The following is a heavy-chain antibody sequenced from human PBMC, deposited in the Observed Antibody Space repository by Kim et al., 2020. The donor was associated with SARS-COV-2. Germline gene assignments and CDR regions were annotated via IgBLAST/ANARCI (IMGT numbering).Heavy chain of an antibody. V-gene: IGHV4-61*01. Sequence: SETLSLTCTVSGGSVSSGSYYWSWIRQPPGKGLEWIGYIYYSGSTNYNPSLKSRVTISVDTSKNQFSLKLSSVTAADTAVYYCARESYGDYWSGGVVRYWGQGTLVTVSS. J-gene: IGHJ4*02. CDR3: ARESYGDYWSGGVVRY. CDR2: IYYSGST. D-gene: IGHD4-17*01. CDR1: GGSVSSGSYY.